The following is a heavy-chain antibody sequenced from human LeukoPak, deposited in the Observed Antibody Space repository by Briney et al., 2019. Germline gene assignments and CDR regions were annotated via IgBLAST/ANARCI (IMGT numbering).Heavy chain of an antibody. J-gene: IGHJ5*02. Sequence: GGSLRLSCAASGFTFSSYGMHWVRQAPGKGLEWVAFIRYDGSNKYYADSVKGRFTISRDNAKNSLYLQMNSLRAEDTAVYYCARTRRAPRIQLLPAHQTNPFDPWGQGTLVTVSS. V-gene: IGHV3-30*02. CDR3: ARTRRAPRIQLLPAHQTNPFDP. D-gene: IGHD5-18*01. CDR1: GFTFSSYG. CDR2: IRYDGSNK.